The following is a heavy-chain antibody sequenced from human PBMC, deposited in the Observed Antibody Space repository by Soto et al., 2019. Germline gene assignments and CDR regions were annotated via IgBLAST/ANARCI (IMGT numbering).Heavy chain of an antibody. J-gene: IGHJ4*02. CDR1: GFTFSSYW. V-gene: IGHV3-74*01. D-gene: IGHD2-15*01. CDR2: INTDGSST. CDR3: ARRGSGVTRGLHY. Sequence: EVQLVESGGGLVQPGGSLRLSCAASGFTFSSYWMHWVRQAPGEGLVWISRINTDGSSTSYVDSVQGRFTISRDNGKNTLFLQMNSLRGEDTAVYYCARRGSGVTRGLHYWGQGTLVTVSS.